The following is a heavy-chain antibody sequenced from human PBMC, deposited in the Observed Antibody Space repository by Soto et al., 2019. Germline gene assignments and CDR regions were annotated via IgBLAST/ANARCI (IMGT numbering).Heavy chain of an antibody. CDR1: GGSISSYY. CDR3: AREALEGDIVATIPLYFDY. J-gene: IGHJ4*02. CDR2: IYYSGST. D-gene: IGHD5-12*01. Sequence: SETLSLTCTVSGGSISSYYWSWIRQPPGKGLEWIGYIYYSGSTNYNPSLKSRVTISVDTSKNQFSLKLSSVTAADTAVYYCAREALEGDIVATIPLYFDYWGQGTLVTVSS. V-gene: IGHV4-59*12.